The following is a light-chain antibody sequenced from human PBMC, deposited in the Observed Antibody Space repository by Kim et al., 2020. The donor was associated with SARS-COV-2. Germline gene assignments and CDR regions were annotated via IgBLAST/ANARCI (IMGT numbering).Light chain of an antibody. V-gene: IGLV3-9*01. J-gene: IGLJ1*01. CDR3: QVWDSSTYV. CDR2: RDN. Sequence: SGALGQTARITCGGHNIESKNVHWYQQKPGQAPVLVIYRDNNRPSGIPERFSGSNAGNTATLTISRAQAGDEADYYCQVWDSSTYVFGTGTKVTVL. CDR1: NIESKN.